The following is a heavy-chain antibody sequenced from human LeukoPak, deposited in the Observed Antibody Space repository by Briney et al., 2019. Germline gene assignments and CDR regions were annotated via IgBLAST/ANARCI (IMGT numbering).Heavy chain of an antibody. D-gene: IGHD3-9*01. CDR3: ARAGGYDILTGYYWGYAFDI. Sequence: SETLSLTCTVSGGSISSGGYYWSWIRQHPGKGLEWIGYIYYSGSTYYNPSLKSRVTISVDTFKNQFSLKLSSVTAADTAVYYCARAGGYDILTGYYWGYAFDIWGQGTMVTVSS. J-gene: IGHJ3*02. V-gene: IGHV4-31*03. CDR2: IYYSGST. CDR1: GGSISSGGYY.